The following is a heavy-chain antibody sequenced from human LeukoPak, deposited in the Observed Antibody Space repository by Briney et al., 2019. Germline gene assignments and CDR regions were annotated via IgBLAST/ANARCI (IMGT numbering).Heavy chain of an antibody. D-gene: IGHD6-19*01. V-gene: IGHV4-34*01. J-gene: IGHJ4*02. Sequence: SETLSLTCAVYGGSFSGYYWSWIRQPPGKGLEWIGEINHSGSTNYNPSLKSRVTISVDTSKNQFSLKLSSVTAVDTAVYYCARVSGPHLGYWGQGTLVTVSS. CDR1: GGSFSGYY. CDR2: INHSGST. CDR3: ARVSGPHLGY.